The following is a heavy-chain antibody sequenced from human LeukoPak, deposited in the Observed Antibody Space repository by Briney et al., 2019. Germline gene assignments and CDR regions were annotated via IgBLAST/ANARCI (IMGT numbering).Heavy chain of an antibody. J-gene: IGHJ4*02. D-gene: IGHD3-3*01. CDR3: AKPRRTYYDFWSGYYFDY. Sequence: GGSLRLSCAASGFTFSSYGMHWVRQAPGKGLEWVAVISYDGSNKYYADSVKGRFTISRDNSKNTLYLQMSSLRAEDTAVYYCAKPRRTYYDFWSGYYFDYWGQGTLVTVSS. CDR1: GFTFSSYG. CDR2: ISYDGSNK. V-gene: IGHV3-30*18.